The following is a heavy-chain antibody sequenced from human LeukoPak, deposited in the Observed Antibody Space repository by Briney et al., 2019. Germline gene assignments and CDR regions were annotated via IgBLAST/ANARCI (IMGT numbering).Heavy chain of an antibody. V-gene: IGHV1-46*01. J-gene: IGHJ4*02. CDR1: GHTFTSYY. D-gene: IGHD3-22*01. Sequence: GASVKVSCKASGHTFTSYYMHWVRQAPGQGLEWMGIINPSGGSTSYAQKFQGRVTMTRDTSTSTVYMELSSLRSEDTAVYYCARDFSPYYDSSGYYPDYWGQGTLVTVSS. CDR2: INPSGGST. CDR3: ARDFSPYYDSSGYYPDY.